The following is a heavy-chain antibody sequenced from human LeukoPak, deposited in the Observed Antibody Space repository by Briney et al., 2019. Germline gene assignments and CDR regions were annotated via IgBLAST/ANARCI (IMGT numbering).Heavy chain of an antibody. Sequence: ASETLSLTCTVSGGSISSYYWSWIRQPPGKGLEWTGYIYYSGSTNYNPSLKSRVTISVDTSKNQFSLKLSSVTAADTAVYYCARATDCGGDCYFVDYWGQGTLVTVSS. V-gene: IGHV4-59*01. D-gene: IGHD2-21*01. CDR1: GGSISSYY. CDR3: ARATDCGGDCYFVDY. CDR2: IYYSGST. J-gene: IGHJ4*02.